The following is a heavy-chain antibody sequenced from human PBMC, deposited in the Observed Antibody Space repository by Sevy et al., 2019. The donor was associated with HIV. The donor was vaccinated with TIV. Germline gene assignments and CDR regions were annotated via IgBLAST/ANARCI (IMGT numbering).Heavy chain of an antibody. CDR1: GFTFSSFA. CDR3: AILGVDCVSTNCYGMRSLSFDF. J-gene: IGHJ4*02. D-gene: IGHD2-2*01. V-gene: IGHV3-30-3*01. Sequence: GESLKISCAASGFTFSSFAMHWVRQAPGKRLEWVAVISYDGSSKYYPDSVKGRFTISRDNAKNTLYLQMNRLRPEDTAVYFCAILGVDCVSTNCYGMRSLSFDFWGQGTLVTVSS. CDR2: ISYDGSSK.